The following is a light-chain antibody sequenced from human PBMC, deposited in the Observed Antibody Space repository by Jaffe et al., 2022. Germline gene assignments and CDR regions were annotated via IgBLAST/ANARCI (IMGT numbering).Light chain of an antibody. CDR1: QSVGGS. CDR3: QQYRNWRT. Sequence: EIVMTQSPASMSVSPGERATLSCRASQSVGGSLAWYQHKAGQAPRLLIYGVSTRATGVPARFSGSGSGTEFTLTISSLQSEDFALYYCQQYRNWRTFGQGTKVEIK. V-gene: IGKV3-15*01. CDR2: GVS. J-gene: IGKJ1*01.